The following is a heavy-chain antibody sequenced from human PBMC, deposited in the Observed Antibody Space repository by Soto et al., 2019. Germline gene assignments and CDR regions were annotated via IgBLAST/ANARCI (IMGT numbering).Heavy chain of an antibody. CDR2: IWYDGSKK. V-gene: IGHV3-33*01. J-gene: IGHJ4*02. Sequence: SLRLSCAASVFTFSNYGMHWVRQAPGKGLEWVAVIWYDGSKKYYADSVKGRFTISRDNSKNTLYLQMNSLRAEDTVVYYCARARRDDYYDSSGYYCLDYWGQGTLVTVSS. CDR3: ARARRDDYYDSSGYYCLDY. D-gene: IGHD3-22*01. CDR1: VFTFSNYG.